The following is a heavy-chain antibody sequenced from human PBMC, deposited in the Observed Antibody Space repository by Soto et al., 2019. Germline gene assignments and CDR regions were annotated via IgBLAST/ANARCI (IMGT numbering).Heavy chain of an antibody. D-gene: IGHD6-19*01. CDR1: GFIFSSNV. CDR2: IGGGGST. Sequence: GGSLRLSCAASGFIFSSNVLSWVRQAPGKGLEWVSAIGGGGSTYYAGSVKGRFTISRDNSKNTLYLQMDSLRAEDTAVYYCAKESSRGTTLDYWGQGTQVTVYS. CDR3: AKESSRGTTLDY. J-gene: IGHJ4*02. V-gene: IGHV3-23*01.